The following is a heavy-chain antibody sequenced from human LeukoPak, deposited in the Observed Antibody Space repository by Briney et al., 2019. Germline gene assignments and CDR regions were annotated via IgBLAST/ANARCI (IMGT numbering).Heavy chain of an antibody. V-gene: IGHV1-18*01. J-gene: IGHJ6*03. CDR2: ISAYNGNT. CDR3: ARRGTTGYYYYMDV. CDR1: GYTFTSYG. Sequence: ASVKVPCKASGYTFTSYGISWVRQAPGQGLEWMGWISAYNGNTNYAQKLQGRVTMTTDTSTSTAYMELRSLRSDDTAAYYCARRGTTGYYYYMDVWGKGTTVTVSS. D-gene: IGHD1-7*01.